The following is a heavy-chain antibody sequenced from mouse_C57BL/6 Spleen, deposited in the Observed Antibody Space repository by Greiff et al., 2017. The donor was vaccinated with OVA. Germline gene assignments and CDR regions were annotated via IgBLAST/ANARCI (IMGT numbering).Heavy chain of an antibody. V-gene: IGHV1-26*01. J-gene: IGHJ2*01. CDR1: GYTFTDYY. Sequence: EVQLQQSGPELVKPGAPVKISCKASGYTFTDYYMNWVKQSHGKSLEWIGDINPNNGGTSYNQKFKGKATLTVDKSSSTAYMELRSLTSEDSAVYYCARAKLDYFDYWGQGTTLTVSS. CDR2: INPNNGGT. D-gene: IGHD4-1*01. CDR3: ARAKLDYFDY.